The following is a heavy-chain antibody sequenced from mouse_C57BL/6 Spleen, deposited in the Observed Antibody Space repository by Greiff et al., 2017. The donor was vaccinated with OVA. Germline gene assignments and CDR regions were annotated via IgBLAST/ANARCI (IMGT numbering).Heavy chain of an antibody. CDR1: GFTFSDYY. D-gene: IGHD2-1*01. J-gene: IGHJ3*01. Sequence: DVMLVESGGGLVQPGGSLKLSCAASGFTFSDYYMYWVRQTPEKRLEWVAYISNGGGSTYYPDTVKGRFTISRDNAKNTLYLQMSRLKSEDTAMYYCARGGYGNYGFAYWGQGTLVTVSA. V-gene: IGHV5-12*01. CDR2: ISNGGGST. CDR3: ARGGYGNYGFAY.